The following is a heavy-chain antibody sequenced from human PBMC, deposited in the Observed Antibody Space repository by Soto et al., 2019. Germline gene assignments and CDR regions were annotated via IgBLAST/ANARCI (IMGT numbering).Heavy chain of an antibody. CDR1: GFTFSDYY. Sequence: QVQLVESGGGLVKPGGSLRLSCAASGFTFSDYYMSWIRQAPGKGLEWVSYISSSGSTIYYADSVKGRFTISRDNTKNSLYLQMNSLIAEDTAVYYCASCSGGSCYSMPAHLDWGQGTLDAVSS. J-gene: IGHJ4*02. CDR3: ASCSGGSCYSMPAHLD. V-gene: IGHV3-11*01. D-gene: IGHD2-15*01. CDR2: ISSSGSTI.